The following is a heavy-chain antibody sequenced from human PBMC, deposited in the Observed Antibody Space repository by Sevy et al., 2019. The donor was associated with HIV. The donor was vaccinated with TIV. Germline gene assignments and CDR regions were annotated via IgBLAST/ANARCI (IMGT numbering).Heavy chain of an antibody. CDR2: IKQDGSEK. J-gene: IGHJ5*02. Sequence: GGSLRLSCAASGFTFSSYWMSWVRQAPGKGLEWVANIKQDGSEKYYVDSVKGRFTISRDNAKNSLYLQMNSLRAEDTAVYYCARGQRRGGRFGESNWFDPWGQGTLVTVS. CDR3: ARGQRRGGRFGESNWFDP. V-gene: IGHV3-7*01. D-gene: IGHD3-10*01. CDR1: GFTFSSYW.